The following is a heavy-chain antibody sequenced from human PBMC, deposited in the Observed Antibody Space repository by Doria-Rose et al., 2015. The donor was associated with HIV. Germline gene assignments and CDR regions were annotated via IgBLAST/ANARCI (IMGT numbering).Heavy chain of an antibody. J-gene: IGHJ4*02. CDR3: ARIKSSRWYHKYYFDF. D-gene: IGHD6-13*01. Sequence: QESGPVLVKPTETLTLTCTVSGVSLSSPGMGVSWIRQPPGKSLEWLAHIFSDDERCYKTSLKSRLTISRGTSQSQVVLTMTDMDPVDTATYYCARIKSSRWYHKYYFDFWGQGTLVIVSA. CDR2: IFSDDER. CDR1: GVSLSSPGMG. V-gene: IGHV2-26*01.